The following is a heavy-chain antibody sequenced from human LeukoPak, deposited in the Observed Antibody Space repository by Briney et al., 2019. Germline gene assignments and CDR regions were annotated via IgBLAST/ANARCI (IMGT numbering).Heavy chain of an antibody. J-gene: IGHJ3*02. CDR3: ARLYYYGSGSWAFDI. Sequence: SETLSLTCTVSGGSISSYYWSWIRQPPGKGLEWIGYIYYSGSTNYNPSLKSRVTISVDTSKNQFSLKLSSVTAADTAVYYCARLYYYGSGSWAFDIWGQGTMVTVSS. V-gene: IGHV4-59*08. CDR1: GGSISSYY. CDR2: IYYSGST. D-gene: IGHD3-10*01.